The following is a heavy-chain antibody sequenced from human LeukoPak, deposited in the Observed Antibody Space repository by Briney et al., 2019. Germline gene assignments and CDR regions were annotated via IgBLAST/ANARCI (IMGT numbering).Heavy chain of an antibody. CDR3: ARGIRAAAGKAVDV. CDR1: GFSFSSYS. D-gene: IGHD6-13*01. Sequence: GGSLRLSCAASGFSFSSYSMNWVRQAPGKGLEWVSSISSSSSYIYYADSVKGRFTISRDNAKNSLYLQMNSLRAEDTAVYYCARGIRAAAGKAVDVWGKGTTVTISS. J-gene: IGHJ6*04. CDR2: ISSSSSYI. V-gene: IGHV3-21*01.